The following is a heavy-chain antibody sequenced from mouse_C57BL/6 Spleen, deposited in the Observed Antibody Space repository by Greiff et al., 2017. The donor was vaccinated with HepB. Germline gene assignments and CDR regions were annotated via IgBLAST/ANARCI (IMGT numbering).Heavy chain of an antibody. CDR3: TVSGYYGSSYVKYYFDY. CDR1: GFTFSNYW. D-gene: IGHD1-1*01. CDR2: IRLKSDNYAT. Sequence: EVMLVESGGGLVQPGGSMKLSCVASGFTFSNYWMNWVRQSPEKGLEWVAQIRLKSDNYATHYAESVKGRFTISRDDSKSSVYLQMNNLRAEDTGIYYCTVSGYYGSSYVKYYFDYWGQGTTLTVSS. V-gene: IGHV6-3*01. J-gene: IGHJ2*01.